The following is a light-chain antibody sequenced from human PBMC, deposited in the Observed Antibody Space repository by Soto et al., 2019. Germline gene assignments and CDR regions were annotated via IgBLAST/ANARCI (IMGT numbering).Light chain of an antibody. J-gene: IGLJ2*01. CDR1: SSNIETNP. Sequence: QSVLTQPPSVSAAPGQKVTISCSGGSSNIETNPVSWYRHLPGTVPKLLIHNDDKRPSGIPDRFSGSKSGTSATLGITGLQTGDEADYYCGTWDASLSAGVFGGGTKVTVL. CDR2: NDD. CDR3: GTWDASLSAGV. V-gene: IGLV1-51*01.